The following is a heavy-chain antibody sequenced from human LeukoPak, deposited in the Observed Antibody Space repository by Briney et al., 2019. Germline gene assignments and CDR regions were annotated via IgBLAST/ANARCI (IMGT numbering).Heavy chain of an antibody. D-gene: IGHD3-10*01. Sequence: GGSLRLSCAASGFTFSSYAMSWVRQAPGKGLEWVPAISGSGGSTYYADSVKGRFTISRDNSKNTLYLQMNSLRAEDTAVYYCAKAPAGIDWYFDLWGRGTLVTVSS. V-gene: IGHV3-23*01. CDR1: GFTFSSYA. J-gene: IGHJ2*01. CDR3: AKAPAGIDWYFDL. CDR2: ISGSGGST.